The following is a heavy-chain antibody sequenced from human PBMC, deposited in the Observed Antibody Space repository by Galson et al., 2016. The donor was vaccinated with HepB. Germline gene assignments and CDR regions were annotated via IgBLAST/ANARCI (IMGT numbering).Heavy chain of an antibody. CDR1: GFTFSTYG. J-gene: IGHJ5*02. CDR3: ATARYTWNREAES. CDR2: ISYDGSDK. V-gene: IGHV3-30*03. D-gene: IGHD1/OR15-1a*01. Sequence: SLRLSCAASGFTFSTYGMHWVRQAPGKGLEWVAVISYDGSDKYYADSVKGRFTISRDNSKNTVYLNMNSLRGDDTATYYCATARYTWNREAESWGQGILVTVSS.